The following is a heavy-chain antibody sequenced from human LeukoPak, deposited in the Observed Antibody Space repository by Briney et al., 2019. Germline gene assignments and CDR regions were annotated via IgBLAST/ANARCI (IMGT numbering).Heavy chain of an antibody. CDR1: GYSISSGSY. Sequence: SETLSLTCDVSGYSISSGSYWGWIRQPPGKGLEWIGSIYHSGSTYYTPSLKSRVTISLDTSENQFSLKVTSVTAADTATYYCAAKRAYTFWFADWGQGTLVTVSS. D-gene: IGHD3-3*01. CDR3: AAKRAYTFWFAD. J-gene: IGHJ4*02. V-gene: IGHV4-38-2*01. CDR2: IYHSGST.